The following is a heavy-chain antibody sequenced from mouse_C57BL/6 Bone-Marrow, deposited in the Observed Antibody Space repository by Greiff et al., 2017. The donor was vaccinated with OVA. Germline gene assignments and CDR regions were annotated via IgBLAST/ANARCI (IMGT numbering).Heavy chain of an antibody. Sequence: EVMLVEPGGDLVKPGGSLKLSCAASGFTFSSYGMSWVRQTPDKRLEWVATISSGGSYTYYPDSVKGRFTISRDNAKNTLYLQMSSLKSEDTAMYCCARHEVGWYFDVWGTGTTVTVSS. CDR2: ISSGGSYT. D-gene: IGHD1-1*01. CDR1: GFTFSSYG. V-gene: IGHV5-6*01. CDR3: ARHEVGWYFDV. J-gene: IGHJ1*03.